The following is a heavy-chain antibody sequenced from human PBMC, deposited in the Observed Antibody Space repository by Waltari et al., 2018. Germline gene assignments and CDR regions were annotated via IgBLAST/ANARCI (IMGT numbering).Heavy chain of an antibody. V-gene: IGHV4-59*08. CDR2: IYGGRGST. Sequence: QVQLQESGPGLVKPSETLSLTCAVSGGSISSNYWSWIRQSPGKGLEWIGYIYGGRGSTSYNPSLKSRVTISTDTSKNQFSLKLSSVTAADTAVYYCARHGDGALDVWGRGVLVTVSS. CDR3: ARHGDGALDV. D-gene: IGHD7-27*01. CDR1: GGSISSNY. J-gene: IGHJ4*02.